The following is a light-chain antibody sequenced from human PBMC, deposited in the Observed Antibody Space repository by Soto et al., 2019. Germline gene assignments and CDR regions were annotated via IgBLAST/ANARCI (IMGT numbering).Light chain of an antibody. J-gene: IGKJ1*01. CDR1: QSISIW. CDR2: KTS. CDR3: QHYNDYSWT. V-gene: IGKV1-5*03. Sequence: DIHMTQSPSTLSASVGDRVTITCRASQSISIWLAWYQQKPGKAPNVLIYKTSSLESGVPSRFSGSGSGTEFTLTISSLQPDDFATYCCQHYNDYSWTFGQGTKVEIK.